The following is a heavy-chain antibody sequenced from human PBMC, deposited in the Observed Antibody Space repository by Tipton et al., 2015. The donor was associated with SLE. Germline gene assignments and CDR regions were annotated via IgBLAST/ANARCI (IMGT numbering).Heavy chain of an antibody. J-gene: IGHJ4*02. CDR2: MFYSGHT. CDR3: ARSAGYGSSWAHFDY. Sequence: TLSLTCTVSGGSLSSAAYYWSWIRQRTGKGLEWVGDMFYSGHTYYTPSLQSRVTMSVDTSVNPFSLKLSSVTAADTAVYYCARSAGYGSSWAHFDYWGQGTLVSVSS. V-gene: IGHV4-31*03. D-gene: IGHD6-13*01. CDR1: GGSLSSAAYY.